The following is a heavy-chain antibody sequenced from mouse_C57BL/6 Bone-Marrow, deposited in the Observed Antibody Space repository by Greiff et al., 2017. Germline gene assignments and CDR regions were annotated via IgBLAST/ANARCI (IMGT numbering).Heavy chain of an antibody. J-gene: IGHJ2*01. CDR3: ARSLYYYGDY. Sequence: QVQLQQPGAELVKPGASVKLSCKASGYTFTRSWMHWVKQRPGRGLEWIGRIDPNRGGTKYNEKFKSKAKLTVDKPSSTAYMPLSSLTSEDSAVYYCARSLYYYGDYWGQGTTLTVSS. CDR2: IDPNRGGT. V-gene: IGHV1-72*01. CDR1: GYTFTRSW.